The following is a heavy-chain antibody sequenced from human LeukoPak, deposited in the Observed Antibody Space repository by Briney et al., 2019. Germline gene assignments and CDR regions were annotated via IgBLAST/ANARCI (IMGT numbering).Heavy chain of an antibody. Sequence: GGSLRLSCAASGFTLSSNYMSWVRQAPGKGLEWVSVIYSGGSTYYLDSVKGRFTISRDNSENTLYLQMNSLRAEDTAVYYCARERTATSYFDYWGQGTLVTVSS. V-gene: IGHV3-53*01. D-gene: IGHD5-24*01. CDR3: ARERTATSYFDY. CDR1: GFTLSSNY. J-gene: IGHJ4*02. CDR2: IYSGGST.